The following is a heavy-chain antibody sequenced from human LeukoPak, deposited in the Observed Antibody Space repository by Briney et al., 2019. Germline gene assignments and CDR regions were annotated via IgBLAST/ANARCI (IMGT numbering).Heavy chain of an antibody. CDR3: ARALGGAGVFDP. D-gene: IGHD2-21*01. V-gene: IGHV3-74*01. Sequence: PGGSLRLSCAASGFTFSTYWMHWVRHAPGKGLVWVSRINGNGGGTTYADSVKGRFTISRDNAKNTLYLQMNNLRAEDTAVYYCARALGGAGVFDPWGQGTLVTVSS. CDR1: GFTFSTYW. CDR2: INGNGGGT. J-gene: IGHJ5*02.